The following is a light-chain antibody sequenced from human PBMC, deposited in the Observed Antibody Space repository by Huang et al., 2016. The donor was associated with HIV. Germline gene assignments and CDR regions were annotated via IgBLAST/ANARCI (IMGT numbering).Light chain of an antibody. V-gene: IGKV2-30*02. CDR1: QSLLHSDADTS. Sequence: DVVMTQSPLSLSVTLGQPASISCKSSQSLLHSDADTSLNWFHQRQGQSPRRLISKVSKRDSGVPDRFSGIGSGTDFTLEISRVEPDDVGVYYCMQGTHLFTFGPGTTVDIK. J-gene: IGKJ3*01. CDR3: MQGTHLFT. CDR2: KVS.